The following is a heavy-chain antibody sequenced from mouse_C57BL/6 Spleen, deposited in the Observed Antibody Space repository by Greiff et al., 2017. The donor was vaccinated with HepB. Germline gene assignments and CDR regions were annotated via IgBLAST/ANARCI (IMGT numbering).Heavy chain of an antibody. CDR2: IWGVGST. V-gene: IGHV2-6*01. D-gene: IGHD2-1*01. CDR1: GFSLTSYG. Sequence: QVQLKESGPGLVAPSQSLSITCTVSGFSLTSYGVDWVRQSPGKGLEWLGVIWGVGSTNYNSALKSRLSISKDNSKSQVFLKMNSLQTDDTAMYYWASEGDGNYVPFAYWGQGTLVTVSA. J-gene: IGHJ3*01. CDR3: ASEGDGNYVPFAY.